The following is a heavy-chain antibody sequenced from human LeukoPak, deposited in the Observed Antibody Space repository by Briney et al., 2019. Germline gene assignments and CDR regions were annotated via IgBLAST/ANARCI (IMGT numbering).Heavy chain of an antibody. V-gene: IGHV3-53*01. Sequence: GGSLRLSCAASGFTVRSIYMTWVRQAPGKGLEWVSSFYSGGSSYYADSVKGRFINSRDSSTDTLYLQMNSLRVEDTAVYFCARDRGYGYGFFAYWGQGTLVTVSS. D-gene: IGHD5-18*01. CDR1: GFTVRSIY. J-gene: IGHJ4*02. CDR3: ARDRGYGYGFFAY. CDR2: FYSGGSS.